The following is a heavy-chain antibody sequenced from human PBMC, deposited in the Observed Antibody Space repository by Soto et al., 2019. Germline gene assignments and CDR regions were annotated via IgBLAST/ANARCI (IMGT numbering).Heavy chain of an antibody. Sequence: SVKVSCQASGGTFSRYAISWVRQAPGQGLEWMGGIIPIFGTANYAQKFQGRVTITADKSTSTAYMELSSLRSEDTAVYYCARAATRDYYYYGMDVWGQGTTVTVSS. J-gene: IGHJ6*02. CDR1: GGTFSRYA. CDR3: ARAATRDYYYYGMDV. CDR2: IIPIFGTA. V-gene: IGHV1-69*06. D-gene: IGHD2-15*01.